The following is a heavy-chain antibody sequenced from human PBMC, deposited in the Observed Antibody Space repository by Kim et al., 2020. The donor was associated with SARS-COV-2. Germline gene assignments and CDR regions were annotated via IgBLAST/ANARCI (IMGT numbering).Heavy chain of an antibody. CDR3: VQISLLRGGIS. D-gene: IGHD3-10*01. CDR1: GGSISSGNFY. Sequence: SETLSLTCSVSGGSISSGNFYWSWIRQPAGETLEWIGRISVSGSTDYNLSLRGRVSISIDTSKNEFSLKLNSVTAADTALYYCVQISLLRGGISWGQGTLVTVSS. V-gene: IGHV4-61*02. J-gene: IGHJ4*02. CDR2: ISVSGST.